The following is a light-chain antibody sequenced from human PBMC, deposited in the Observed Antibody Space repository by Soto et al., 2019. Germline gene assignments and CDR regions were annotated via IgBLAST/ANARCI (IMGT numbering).Light chain of an antibody. CDR3: HSCESSLSGRHV. J-gene: IGLJ1*01. CDR2: VNS. Sequence: QSVLTQPPSVSGSPGQRVTISCTGSSSNIGAGYDVHWYQQLPGPAPRLLIYVNSNRPSGVPDRFSGSKSGTSASLAITGPEAEAEDDADYHSCESSLSGRHVFGSGTKVTVL. V-gene: IGLV1-40*01. CDR1: SSNIGAGYD.